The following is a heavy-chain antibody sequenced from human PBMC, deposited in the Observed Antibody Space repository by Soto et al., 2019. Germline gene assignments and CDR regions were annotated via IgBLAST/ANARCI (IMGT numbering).Heavy chain of an antibody. CDR1: GGSFSSGGYY. V-gene: IGHV4-31*03. CDR3: ARATSFSGHHGY. Sequence: QLQLQESGPGLVKPSQTLSLACTVSGGSFSSGGYYWSWIRQLPGKGLERIGYIYYSGRTYYNPSHKSRFTISLDTSKNQYSLKLSSVTAADTAVYYCARATSFSGHHGYWGQGTLVTVSS. CDR2: IYYSGRT. D-gene: IGHD2-8*02. J-gene: IGHJ4*02.